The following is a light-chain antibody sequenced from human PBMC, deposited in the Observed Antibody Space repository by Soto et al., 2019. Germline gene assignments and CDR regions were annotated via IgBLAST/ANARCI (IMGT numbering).Light chain of an antibody. CDR1: QSISTY. CDR2: AAS. J-gene: IGKJ4*01. CDR3: QHSYSMPLN. Sequence: DIKMTQSPSSLSASVGDRITVTCRASQSISTYLNWYQQKPGKAPKLLIYAASSLQSGVPSRFSGSGSGTDFTLTISSLQPEDFATYYCQHSYSMPLNFGGGTKVEIK. V-gene: IGKV1-39*01.